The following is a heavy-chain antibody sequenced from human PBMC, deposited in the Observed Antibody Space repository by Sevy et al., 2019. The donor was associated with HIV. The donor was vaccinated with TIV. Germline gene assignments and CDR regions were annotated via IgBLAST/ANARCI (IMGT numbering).Heavy chain of an antibody. Sequence: GGSLRLSCAASGFTITSNWMSWVRQAPGKWLEWVANIKPDGSEQFCVDSVKGRFTISRDIAKNSLFLQMSSLRVEDTAVYYCARGDFDVWGQGTMVTVSS. D-gene: IGHD3-3*01. CDR1: GFTITSNW. CDR3: ARGDFDV. J-gene: IGHJ3*01. CDR2: IKPDGSEQ. V-gene: IGHV3-7*01.